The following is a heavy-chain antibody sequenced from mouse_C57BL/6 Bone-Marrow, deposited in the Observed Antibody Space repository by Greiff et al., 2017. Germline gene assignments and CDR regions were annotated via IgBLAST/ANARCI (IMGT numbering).Heavy chain of an antibody. Sequence: QVQLQQPGAELVMPGASVKLSCKASGYTFTSYWMHWVKPRPGQGLEWIGEIDPSDSYTNYNQKFKGKSTLTVDKSSSTAYMQLSSLTSEDSAVYYCARKEEIYYYGTGAMDYWGQGTSVTVSS. CDR1: GYTFTSYW. D-gene: IGHD1-1*01. V-gene: IGHV1-69*01. CDR3: ARKEEIYYYGTGAMDY. J-gene: IGHJ4*01. CDR2: IDPSDSYT.